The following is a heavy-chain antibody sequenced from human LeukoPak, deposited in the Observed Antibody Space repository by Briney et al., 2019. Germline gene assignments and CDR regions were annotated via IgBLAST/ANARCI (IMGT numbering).Heavy chain of an antibody. CDR1: GGSISSYY. CDR2: VDYRGNT. Sequence: SETLSLTCTISGGSISSYYWSWIRQPPGKGLEWIGYVDYRGNTNYNPSLKSRVTISIDTSKSLFSLKLNSVTAADTAVYYCARVGPVATTEYYFDYWGQGTLVTVSS. J-gene: IGHJ4*02. D-gene: IGHD5-12*01. CDR3: ARVGPVATTEYYFDY. V-gene: IGHV4-59*01.